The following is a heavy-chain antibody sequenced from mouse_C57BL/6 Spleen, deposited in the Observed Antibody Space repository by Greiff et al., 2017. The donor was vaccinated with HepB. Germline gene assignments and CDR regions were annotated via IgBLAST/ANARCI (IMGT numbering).Heavy chain of an antibody. CDR2: ISDGGSYT. CDR1: GFTFSSYA. J-gene: IGHJ4*01. CDR3: ARDRRAGFYAMDY. Sequence: EVQLVESGGGLVKPGGSLKLSCAASGFTFSSYAMSWVRQTPEKRLEWVATISDGGSYTYYPDNVKGRFTISRDNAKNNLYLQMSHLKSEDTAMYYCARDRRAGFYAMDYWGQGTSVTVSS. V-gene: IGHV5-4*01. D-gene: IGHD3-3*01.